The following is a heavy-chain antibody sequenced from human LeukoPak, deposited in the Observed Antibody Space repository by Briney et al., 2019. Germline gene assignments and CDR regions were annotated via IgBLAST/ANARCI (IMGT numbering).Heavy chain of an antibody. CDR2: IYYSGST. Sequence: PSETLSLTCTVSGYSISSGYYWGWIRQPPGKGLEWIGSIYYSGSTYYNPSLKSRVTISVDTSKNQFSLKLSSVTAADTAVYYCARPRRYDYVWGSYDGWYFDYWGQGTLVTVSS. V-gene: IGHV4-38-2*02. CDR1: GYSISSGYY. D-gene: IGHD3-16*01. J-gene: IGHJ4*02. CDR3: ARPRRYDYVWGSYDGWYFDY.